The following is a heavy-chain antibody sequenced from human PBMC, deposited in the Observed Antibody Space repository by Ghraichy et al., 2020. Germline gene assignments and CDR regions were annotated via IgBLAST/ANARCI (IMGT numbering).Heavy chain of an antibody. J-gene: IGHJ4*02. CDR3: ARAGDFWSGYYSFDY. CDR2: ISAYNGNT. Sequence: ASVKVSCKASGYTFTSSGISWLRQAPGQGLEWMGWISAYNGNTNYAQKLQGRVTMTTDTSTSTAYMELRSLRSDDTAVYYCARAGDFWSGYYSFDYWGQGTLVTVSS. D-gene: IGHD3-3*01. CDR1: GYTFTSSG. V-gene: IGHV1-18*01.